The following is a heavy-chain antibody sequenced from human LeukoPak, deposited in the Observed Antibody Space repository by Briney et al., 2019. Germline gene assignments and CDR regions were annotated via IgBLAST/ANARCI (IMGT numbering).Heavy chain of an antibody. CDR1: GFTVSSNY. Sequence: GGSLRLSCAASGFTVSSNYMSWVRQAPGKGLEWVSVIYSGGSTYYADSVKGRFTISRDNSKNTLYLQMNSLRAEDTAVYYCAKLDYGDYGWAFDIWGQGTMVTVSS. D-gene: IGHD4-17*01. CDR3: AKLDYGDYGWAFDI. J-gene: IGHJ3*02. CDR2: IYSGGST. V-gene: IGHV3-53*01.